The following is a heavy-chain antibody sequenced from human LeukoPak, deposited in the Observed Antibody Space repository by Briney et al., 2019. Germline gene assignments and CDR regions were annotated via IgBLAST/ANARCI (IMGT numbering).Heavy chain of an antibody. J-gene: IGHJ4*02. V-gene: IGHV4-34*01. CDR3: ARGDYDFWSGYYRSGY. CDR1: GGSFSGYY. D-gene: IGHD3-3*01. Sequence: PSETLSLTCAVYGGSFSGYYWSWIRQPPGKGLEWIGEINHSGSTNYNPSLKSRVTISVDTSKNQFSLKLSSVTAADTAVYYCARGDYDFWSGYYRSGYWGQGTLVTVSS. CDR2: INHSGST.